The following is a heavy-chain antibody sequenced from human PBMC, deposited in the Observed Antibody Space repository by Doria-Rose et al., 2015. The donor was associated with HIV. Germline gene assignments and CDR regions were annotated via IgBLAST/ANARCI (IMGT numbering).Heavy chain of an antibody. D-gene: IGHD3-10*01. J-gene: IGHJ4*02. CDR2: ISSSGTT. V-gene: IGHV4-30-4*01. CDR3: ARARNYGFPHFFDF. CDR1: GDSISSGDSF. Sequence: VQLLESGPGLVRPSQTLSLTCTVSGDSISSGDSFWSWIRQPPGKGPEWIGYISSSGTTYYYPSLGGRLTISLDASKNQFSLNLNSVTAADTAVYYCARARNYGFPHFFDFWGQGTLVTVSS.